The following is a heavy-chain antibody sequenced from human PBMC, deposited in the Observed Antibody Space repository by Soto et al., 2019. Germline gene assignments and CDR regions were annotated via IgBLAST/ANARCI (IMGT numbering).Heavy chain of an antibody. CDR2: IKSKTDGGTT. D-gene: IGHD3-3*01. J-gene: IGHJ3*02. CDR3: TTPYDFWSGYYNPGGPYDAFDI. Sequence: GGSLRLSCAASGFTFSNAWMSWVRQAPGKGLEWVGRIKSKTDGGTTDYAAPVKGRFTISRDDSKNTLYLQMNSLKTEDTAVYYCTTPYDFWSGYYNPGGPYDAFDIWGQGTMVTVSS. CDR1: GFTFSNAW. V-gene: IGHV3-15*01.